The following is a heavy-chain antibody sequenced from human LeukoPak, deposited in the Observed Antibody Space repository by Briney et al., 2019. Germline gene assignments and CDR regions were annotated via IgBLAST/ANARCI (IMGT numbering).Heavy chain of an antibody. CDR2: INPNSGGT. D-gene: IGHD3-22*01. V-gene: IGHV1-2*02. Sequence: ASVTVSCTASGYTFTGYYMHWVRQAPGQGLEWMGWINPNSGGTNYAQKFQGRVTMTRDTSISTAYMELSRLRSDDTAVYYWAREERDDSIGSLNWGQGTLVTVSS. CDR3: AREERDDSIGSLN. CDR1: GYTFTGYY. J-gene: IGHJ4*02.